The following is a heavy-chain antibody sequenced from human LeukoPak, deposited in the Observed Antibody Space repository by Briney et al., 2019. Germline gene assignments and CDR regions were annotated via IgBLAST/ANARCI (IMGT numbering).Heavy chain of an antibody. V-gene: IGHV1-2*02. Sequence: PGESLQISCKGSGYTFTGYYMSWVRQAPGQGLEWMGWINPNSGGTNYAQKFQGRVTMTRDTSISTAYMELSRLRSDDTAIYYCARGILTDTAAAAIDYWGQGTLVTVSS. CDR2: INPNSGGT. CDR1: GYTFTGYY. CDR3: ARGILTDTAAAAIDY. J-gene: IGHJ4*02. D-gene: IGHD6-13*01.